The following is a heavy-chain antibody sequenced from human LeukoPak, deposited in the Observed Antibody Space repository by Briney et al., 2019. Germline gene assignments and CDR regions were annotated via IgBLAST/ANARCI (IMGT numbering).Heavy chain of an antibody. Sequence: PGGSPRLSCAASGFTFSDYYMSWIRQAPGKGLEWVSYISSSGSTIYYADSVKGRFTISRDNAKNSLYLQMNSLRAEDTAVYYCAKDLESGDTAMVDYWGQGTLVTVSS. J-gene: IGHJ4*02. CDR3: AKDLESGDTAMVDY. V-gene: IGHV3-11*01. D-gene: IGHD5-18*01. CDR2: ISSSGSTI. CDR1: GFTFSDYY.